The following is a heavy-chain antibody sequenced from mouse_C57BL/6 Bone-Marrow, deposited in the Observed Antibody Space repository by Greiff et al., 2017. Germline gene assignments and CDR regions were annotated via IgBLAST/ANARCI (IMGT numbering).Heavy chain of an antibody. CDR1: GFNIKDDY. V-gene: IGHV14-4*01. CDR2: IDPENGDT. D-gene: IGHD1-1*01. CDR3: HGSSPV. J-gene: IGHJ2*01. Sequence: VQLKESGAELVRPGASVKLSCTASGFNIKDDYMHWVKQRPEQGLEWIGWIDPENGDTEYAAKFQGKATITADTSSNTAYLQLSSLTSEGTAVYYCHGSSPVWGQGTTLTVSS.